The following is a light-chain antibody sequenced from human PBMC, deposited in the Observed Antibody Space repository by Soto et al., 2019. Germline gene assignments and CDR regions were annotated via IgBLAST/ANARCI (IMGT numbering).Light chain of an antibody. V-gene: IGKV3-20*01. CDR1: QSISDT. CDR2: AAS. CDR3: QQYGSSPRT. J-gene: IGKJ1*01. Sequence: EIVMTQSPATLSVSPGERATLSCRASQSISDTLAWYQQRPGQAPRLLIYAASSRATGIPDRFSGSGSGTDFTLTISRLEPEDFAVYYCQQYGSSPRTFGRGTKVDIK.